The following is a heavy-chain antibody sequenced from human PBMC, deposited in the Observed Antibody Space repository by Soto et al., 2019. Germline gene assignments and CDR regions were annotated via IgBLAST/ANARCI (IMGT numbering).Heavy chain of an antibody. CDR1: GGSISSSSYY. D-gene: IGHD6-19*01. J-gene: IGHJ4*02. CDR2: IYYSGST. V-gene: IGHV4-39*01. CDR3: ARPTGYSSGWYGYLDY. Sequence: SETLSLTCTVSGGSISSSSYYWGWIRQPPGKGLEWIGSIYYSGSTYYNPSLKSRVTISVDTSKNQFSLKLSSVTAADTAVYYCARPTGYSSGWYGYLDYWGQGTLVTVSS.